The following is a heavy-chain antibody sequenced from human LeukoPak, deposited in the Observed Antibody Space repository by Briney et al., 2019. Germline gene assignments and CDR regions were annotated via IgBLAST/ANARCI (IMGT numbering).Heavy chain of an antibody. CDR3: ATTVAGYPDDYFDY. V-gene: IGHV3-7*01. J-gene: IGHJ4*02. Sequence: GGALRLSCAASEFTFSNYWMSWVRQAPGKGLERVAHTNQDDSKTYYVDSVRGRFTISRDKAKNSLYLQMNSLRAEDTAVYYCATTVAGYPDDYFDYWGQGTLVTVSS. D-gene: IGHD6-19*01. CDR1: EFTFSNYW. CDR2: TNQDDSKT.